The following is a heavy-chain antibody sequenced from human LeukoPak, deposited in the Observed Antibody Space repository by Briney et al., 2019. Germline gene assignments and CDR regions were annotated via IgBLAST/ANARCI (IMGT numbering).Heavy chain of an antibody. CDR1: GFTFSSYA. CDR2: ISGGGGST. J-gene: IGHJ4*02. D-gene: IGHD2-2*01. Sequence: GGSLRLSCAASGFTFSSYAMSWVRQAPGKGLEWVSAISGGGGSTYYADSVKGRFTTSRDNSKNTLYLQMNSLRAEDTAVCYCAKGGARICSSTSCYYYWGQGTLVTVSS. V-gene: IGHV3-23*01. CDR3: AKGGARICSSTSCYYY.